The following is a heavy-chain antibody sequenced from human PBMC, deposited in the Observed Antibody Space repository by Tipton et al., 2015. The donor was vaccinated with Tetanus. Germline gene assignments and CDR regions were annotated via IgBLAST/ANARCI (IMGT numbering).Heavy chain of an antibody. CDR1: GYSFTTYW. Sequence: QLVQSGAEVKKPGESLKISCKSSGYSFTTYWIGWVRQMPGKGLEWMGIIYPGDSDTRYSPSFQGQVTISADKSINTTYLQWTSQPPSATAINYCTRAPGARPLLFRGVDYWGQGALVTVSS. CDR2: IYPGDSDT. J-gene: IGHJ4*02. CDR3: TRAPGARPLLFRGVDY. V-gene: IGHV5-51*01. D-gene: IGHD3-10*01.